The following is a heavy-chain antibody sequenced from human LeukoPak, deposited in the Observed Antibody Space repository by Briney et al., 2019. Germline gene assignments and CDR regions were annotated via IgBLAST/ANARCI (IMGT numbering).Heavy chain of an antibody. D-gene: IGHD6-19*01. CDR1: GGTFSSYA. CDR2: IIPILGIA. J-gene: IGHJ4*02. CDR3: ARDLGAGSSGWFDY. Sequence: SVKVSCKASGGTFSSYAISWVRQAPGQGLEWMGRIIPILGIANYAQKFQGRVTITADKSTSTAYMGLSSLRSEDTAVYYCARDLGAGSSGWFDYWGQGTLVTVSS. V-gene: IGHV1-69*04.